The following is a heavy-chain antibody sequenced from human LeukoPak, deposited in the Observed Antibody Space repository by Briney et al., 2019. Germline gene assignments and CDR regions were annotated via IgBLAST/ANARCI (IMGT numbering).Heavy chain of an antibody. CDR2: IFPSGGEI. CDR3: ATYRQVLLPFES. Sequence: GGSLRLSCAASGFTFSTFAMIWVRQPPGKGLEWVSSIFPSGGEIHYADSVRGRFTIARDNSKSTLSLQMNSLRAEDTAIYYCATYRQVLLPFESWGQGTLVTVSS. CDR1: GFTFSTFA. V-gene: IGHV3-23*01. D-gene: IGHD2-8*02. J-gene: IGHJ4*02.